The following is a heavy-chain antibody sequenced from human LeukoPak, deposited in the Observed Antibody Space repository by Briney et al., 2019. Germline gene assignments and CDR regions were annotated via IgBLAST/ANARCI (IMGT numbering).Heavy chain of an antibody. Sequence: NPSETLSLTCTVSGGSISSNSYYWGWIRQPPGKGLEWVGTVYYTGSTYYNPSLKSRVTISVDTSKNQFSLKLSSVTAADTAVYYCASKSNWGQGTLVTVSS. J-gene: IGHJ4*02. CDR3: ASKSN. CDR1: GGSISSNSYY. V-gene: IGHV4-39*07. CDR2: VYYTGST.